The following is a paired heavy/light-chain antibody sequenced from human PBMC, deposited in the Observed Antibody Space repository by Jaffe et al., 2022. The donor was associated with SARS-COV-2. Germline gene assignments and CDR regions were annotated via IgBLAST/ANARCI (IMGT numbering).Heavy chain of an antibody. V-gene: IGHV3-23*01. CDR3: ARRGGRFFDY. CDR2: ISGSGGGT. CDR1: GFTFTNYV. J-gene: IGHJ4*02. D-gene: IGHD1-26*01. Sequence: EVQLLESGGGLVQPGGSLRLSCAASGFTFTNYVMNWVRQAPGEGLEWVSDISGSGGGTNYADSVKGRYTISRDNSKNTLYLQMNSLRPEDTAVYYCARRGGRFFDYWGQGTLVTVSS.
Light chain of an antibody. CDR2: AAS. CDR1: QGMSSY. V-gene: IGKV1-9*01. J-gene: IGKJ4*01. Sequence: DIQLTQSPSFLSASVGDRVTITCRASQGMSSYLAWYQQKPGKAPNLLIYAASTLQSGVPSRFSGSGSGTEFTLTISSLQPEDFATYYCQQLNTYPVTFGGGTKVEIK. CDR3: QQLNTYPVT.